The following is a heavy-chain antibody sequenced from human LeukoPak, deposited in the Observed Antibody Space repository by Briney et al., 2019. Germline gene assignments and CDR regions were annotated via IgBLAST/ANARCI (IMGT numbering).Heavy chain of an antibody. Sequence: GGSLRLSCAASGFKFSSYWMSWVRQAPGKGLEWVSSIDSSGDMFYADSVKGRFIISRDNAKDSLYLQMNSLRVEDTAVYYCLRGDRRDYWGQGTLVTVSS. V-gene: IGHV3-21*06. J-gene: IGHJ4*02. CDR3: LRGDRRDY. CDR1: GFKFSSYW. CDR2: IDSSGDM.